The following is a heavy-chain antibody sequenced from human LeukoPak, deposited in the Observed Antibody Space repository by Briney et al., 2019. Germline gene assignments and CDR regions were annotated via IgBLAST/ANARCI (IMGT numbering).Heavy chain of an antibody. D-gene: IGHD3-10*01. J-gene: IGHJ5*02. CDR1: GYTFTDYY. Sequence: VSVSVSCKSSGYTFTDYYMHWVRQAPGQGLEWMGWINPDSGGTNYAQNFQGRVTMTRDTSISTAYMELSRLRSDDTAVYYCARDQEGGSGTFDPWGEGTLVPVSS. CDR2: INPDSGGT. CDR3: ARDQEGGSGTFDP. V-gene: IGHV1-2*02.